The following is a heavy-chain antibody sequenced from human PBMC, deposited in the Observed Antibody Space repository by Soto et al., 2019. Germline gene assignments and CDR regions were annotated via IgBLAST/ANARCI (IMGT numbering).Heavy chain of an antibody. D-gene: IGHD2-15*01. Sequence: GGSLRLSCRTSGFRFSSYGMHWVRQAPGKGLEWVAVISYDGSNKYYADSVKGRFTISRDNSKNTLYLQMNSLTPEDTAVYYCARGITSGGSCCTNYYYYGMDVWGQGTTVTVSS. CDR3: ARGITSGGSCCTNYYYYGMDV. J-gene: IGHJ6*02. V-gene: IGHV3-33*05. CDR2: ISYDGSNK. CDR1: GFRFSSYG.